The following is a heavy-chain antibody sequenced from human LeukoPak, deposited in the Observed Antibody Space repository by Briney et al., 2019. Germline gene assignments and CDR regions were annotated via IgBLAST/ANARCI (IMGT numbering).Heavy chain of an antibody. CDR3: ARGYWGRDNSVGFDY. J-gene: IGHJ4*02. Sequence: MSGGSLRLSCAASGFTFSSYSMNWVRQAPGKGLEWVSSISSSSSYIYYADSVKGRFTISRDNAKNSLYLQMNSLRAEDTAVYYCARGYWGRDNSVGFDYWGQGTLVTVSS. V-gene: IGHV3-21*01. D-gene: IGHD3-16*01. CDR1: GFTFSSYS. CDR2: ISSSSSYI.